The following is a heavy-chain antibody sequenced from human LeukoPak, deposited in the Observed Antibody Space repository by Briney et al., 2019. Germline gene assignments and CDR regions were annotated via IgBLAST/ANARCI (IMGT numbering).Heavy chain of an antibody. J-gene: IGHJ3*02. Sequence: SETLSLTCIVSGGSMNTYYWSWIRQPPGKGLEWIAYIHYTGITNYNPFLKSRVTISLDTSKNQFSLKLNSVTAADTAFYYCARILEGSGAAFDIWGQETMVTVSS. V-gene: IGHV4-59*01. CDR2: IHYTGIT. D-gene: IGHD1-26*01. CDR3: ARILEGSGAAFDI. CDR1: GGSMNTYY.